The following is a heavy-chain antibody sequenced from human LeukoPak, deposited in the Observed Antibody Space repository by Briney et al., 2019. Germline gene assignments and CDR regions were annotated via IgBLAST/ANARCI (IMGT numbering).Heavy chain of an antibody. V-gene: IGHV3-7*01. J-gene: IGHJ4*02. Sequence: GGSLRLSCAASGFTFSSHWMSWVRRAPGKGLEWVANIKLDGREKYYVDSVKGRFTISRDNAENSLYLQMYSLRAEDTAVYYCARDDSYSSGYYAYWGQGTLVTVSS. D-gene: IGHD3-22*01. CDR2: IKLDGREK. CDR3: ARDDSYSSGYYAY. CDR1: GFTFSSHW.